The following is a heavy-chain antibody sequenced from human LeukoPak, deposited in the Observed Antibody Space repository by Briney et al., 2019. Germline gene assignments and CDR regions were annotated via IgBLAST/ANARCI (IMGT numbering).Heavy chain of an antibody. Sequence: ASVKVSCKASGYTFTSYAMNWVRQAPGQGLEWMGWINTNTGNPTYAQGFTGRFVFPLDTSVSTAYLQISSLKAEDTAVYYCARRGIAVAGTHYYYYYGMDVWGQGTTVTVSS. D-gene: IGHD6-19*01. J-gene: IGHJ6*02. V-gene: IGHV7-4-1*02. CDR1: GYTFTSYA. CDR3: ARRGIAVAGTHYYYYYGMDV. CDR2: INTNTGNP.